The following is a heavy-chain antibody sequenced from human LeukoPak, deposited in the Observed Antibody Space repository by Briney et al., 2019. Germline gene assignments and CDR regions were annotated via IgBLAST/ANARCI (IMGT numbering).Heavy chain of an antibody. V-gene: IGHV4-61*02. CDR2: IYTSGST. Sequence: PSQTLSLTCTVSGGSISSGSYYWSWLRQPAGKGLEWIGRIYTSGSTNYNPSLKSRVTISVDTSKNQFSLKLSSVTAADTAVCYCARRGLNRQNFDYWGQGTLVTVSS. CDR1: GGSISSGSYY. CDR3: ARRGLNRQNFDY. J-gene: IGHJ4*02. D-gene: IGHD3-16*01.